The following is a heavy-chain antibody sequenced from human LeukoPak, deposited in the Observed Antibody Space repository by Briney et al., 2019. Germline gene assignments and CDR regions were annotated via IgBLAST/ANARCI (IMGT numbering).Heavy chain of an antibody. CDR3: ARGVEPLAANTLAY. V-gene: IGHV3-53*01. CDR1: GFTFSDSR. Sequence: GGSLRLSCAASGFTFSDSRMNWVRQAPGKGLEWVSVLYSDGNTKYADSVQGRFTISRDNSKNTLYLEMNSLSPDDTAVYYCARGVEPLAANTLAYWGQGTLVTVSS. D-gene: IGHD1-14*01. CDR2: LYSDGNT. J-gene: IGHJ4*02.